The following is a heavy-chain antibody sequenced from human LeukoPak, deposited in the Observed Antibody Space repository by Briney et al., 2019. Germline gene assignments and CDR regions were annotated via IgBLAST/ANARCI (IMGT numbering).Heavy chain of an antibody. V-gene: IGHV3-53*01. Sequence: PGGSLRLSCAASGFTVSSNYMSWVRQAPGKGLEWVSVIYSGGSTYYADPVKGRFTISRDNSKNTLYLQMNSLRAEDTAVYHCVRGDYGDYTLFDYWGQGTLVAVSS. D-gene: IGHD4-17*01. CDR2: IYSGGST. CDR3: VRGDYGDYTLFDY. CDR1: GFTVSSNY. J-gene: IGHJ4*02.